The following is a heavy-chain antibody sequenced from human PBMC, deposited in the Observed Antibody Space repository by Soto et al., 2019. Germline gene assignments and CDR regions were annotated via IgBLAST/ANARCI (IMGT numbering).Heavy chain of an antibody. CDR3: AQRPSYCSGCSCYSGFDY. CDR1: GFSLSTSGVG. CDR2: IYCEDDN. Sequence: QITLKESGPTLVKPTQTLTLTCTFSGFSLSTSGVGVGLIRQPPGKALEWLALIYCEDDNRYSPSLKSRLTMTKDTSKNQGVLTMTNMDPVDTATSSCAQRPSYCSGCSCYSGFDYWGQGTLVTFSS. J-gene: IGHJ4*02. V-gene: IGHV2-5*02. D-gene: IGHD2-15*01.